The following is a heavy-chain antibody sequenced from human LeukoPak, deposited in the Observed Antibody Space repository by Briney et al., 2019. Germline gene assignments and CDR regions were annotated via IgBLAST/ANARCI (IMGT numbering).Heavy chain of an antibody. Sequence: SETLSLTCTVSGGSISGYYWSWIRQPPGKGLEWIGYVHYSGSTNYNRTLRSRVTISADTSKNQFSLKLTSVTAADTAVYYCARAKGGSGSYYNIDYWGQGTLVTVSS. CDR1: GGSISGYY. V-gene: IGHV4-59*01. CDR3: ARAKGGSGSYYNIDY. J-gene: IGHJ4*02. D-gene: IGHD3-10*01. CDR2: VHYSGST.